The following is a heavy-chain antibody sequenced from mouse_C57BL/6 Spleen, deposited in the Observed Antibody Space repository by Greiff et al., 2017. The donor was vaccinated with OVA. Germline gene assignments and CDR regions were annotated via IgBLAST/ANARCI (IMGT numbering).Heavy chain of an antibody. V-gene: IGHV1-80*01. CDR1: GYAFSSYW. D-gene: IGHD2-5*01. Sequence: VQLQQSGAELVKPGASVKISCKASGYAFSSYWMNWVKQRPGKGLEWIGQIYPGDGDTNYNGKFKGKATLTADKSSSTAYMQLSSLTSEDSAVYFCARSDYSNYEEFAYWGQGTLVTVSA. CDR3: ARSDYSNYEEFAY. J-gene: IGHJ3*01. CDR2: IYPGDGDT.